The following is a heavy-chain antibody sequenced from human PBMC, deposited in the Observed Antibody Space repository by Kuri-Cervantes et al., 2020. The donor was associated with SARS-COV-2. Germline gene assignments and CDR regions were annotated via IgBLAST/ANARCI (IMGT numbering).Heavy chain of an antibody. Sequence: GGSLRLSCAASGFTFSSYEMNWVRQAPGKGLEWVSYISSSGSTIYYADSVKGRFTISRDNAKNSLYLQMNSLRAEDTAVYYCARVPRYGDYVDYWGQGTLVTVSS. V-gene: IGHV3-48*03. CDR1: GFTFSSYE. D-gene: IGHD4-17*01. CDR2: ISSSGSTI. CDR3: ARVPRYGDYVDY. J-gene: IGHJ4*02.